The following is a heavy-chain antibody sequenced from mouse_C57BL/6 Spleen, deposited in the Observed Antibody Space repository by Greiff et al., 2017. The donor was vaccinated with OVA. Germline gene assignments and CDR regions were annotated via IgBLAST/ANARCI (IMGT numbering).Heavy chain of an antibody. CDR1: GYAFSSSW. Sequence: VQLQQSGPELVKPGASVKISCKASGYAFSSSWMNWVKQRPGKGLEWIGRIYPGDGDTNYNGKFKGKATLTADKSSSTAYMQLSSLTSEDSAVYFCARSGLRYFDYWGQGTTLTVSS. CDR3: ARSGLRYFDY. J-gene: IGHJ2*01. V-gene: IGHV1-82*01. D-gene: IGHD3-1*01. CDR2: IYPGDGDT.